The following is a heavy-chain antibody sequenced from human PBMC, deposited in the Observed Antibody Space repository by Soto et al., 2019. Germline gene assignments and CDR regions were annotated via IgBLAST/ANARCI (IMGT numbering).Heavy chain of an antibody. J-gene: IGHJ5*02. CDR1: SGSISSYY. Sequence: SETLSLTCSVSSGSISSYYWSWIRQPPGKGLEWIGFIFYSGNTNYNPSLKSRVTMSVDTSKDQFSLKLSSVTAADTAVYYCARQGYCSNGVCFGWFDPWGQGTLVTVSS. CDR3: ARQGYCSNGVCFGWFDP. V-gene: IGHV4-59*01. D-gene: IGHD2-8*01. CDR2: IFYSGNT.